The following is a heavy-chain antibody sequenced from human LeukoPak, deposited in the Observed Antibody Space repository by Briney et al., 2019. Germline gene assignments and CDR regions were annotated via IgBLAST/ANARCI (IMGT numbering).Heavy chain of an antibody. J-gene: IGHJ3*02. V-gene: IGHV1-69*06. CDR1: GGTFISYA. CDR2: IIPIFGTA. Sequence: SVKVSCKASGGTFISYAISWVRQAPGQGLEWMGGIIPIFGTANYAQKFQGRVTITADKSTSTAYMELSRLRSDDTAVYYCARDVDIVAKCAFDIWGQGTMVTVSS. CDR3: ARDVDIVAKCAFDI. D-gene: IGHD5-12*01.